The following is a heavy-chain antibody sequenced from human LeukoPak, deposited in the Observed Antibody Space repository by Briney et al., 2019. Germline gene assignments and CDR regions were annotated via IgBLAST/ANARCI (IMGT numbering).Heavy chain of an antibody. Sequence: GGSLRLSCAASGFTFSSYSMNWVRQAPGKGLEWVSSISSSSSYIYYADSVKGRFTISRDNAKNSLYLQMNSLRAEDTAVYYCARMKYRSSTSCWADFDYWGQGTLVTVSS. D-gene: IGHD2-2*01. CDR1: GFTFSSYS. V-gene: IGHV3-21*01. CDR3: ARMKYRSSTSCWADFDY. J-gene: IGHJ4*02. CDR2: ISSSSSYI.